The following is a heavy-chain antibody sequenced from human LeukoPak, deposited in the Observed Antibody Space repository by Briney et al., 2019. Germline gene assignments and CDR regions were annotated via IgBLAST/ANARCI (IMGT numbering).Heavy chain of an antibody. CDR1: GDSVSRNSAA. Sequence: SQTLSLTCAISGDSVSRNSAAWNWIRQSPSRGLEWLGRTYYRSKWYNDYAVSVKSRITINPDTSKNQFSLQLNSVTPEDTAVYYCAQGYCSSTSCLGLYAFDIWGQGTMVTVSS. V-gene: IGHV6-1*01. CDR3: AQGYCSSTSCLGLYAFDI. CDR2: TYYRSKWYN. J-gene: IGHJ3*02. D-gene: IGHD2-2*01.